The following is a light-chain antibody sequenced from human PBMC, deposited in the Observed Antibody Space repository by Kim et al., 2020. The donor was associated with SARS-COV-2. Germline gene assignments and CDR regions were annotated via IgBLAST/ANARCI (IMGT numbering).Light chain of an antibody. CDR3: SSYTSSSRV. CDR2: DVS. CDR1: SSDVGGYNY. J-gene: IGLJ3*02. V-gene: IGLV2-14*03. Sequence: QSALTQPASVSGSPGQSITFSCTGTSSDVGGYNYVSWYQQHPGKAPKLMIYDVSNRPSGVSNRFSGSKSGNTASLTISGLQAEDEADYYCSSYTSSSRVFGGGTKLTVL.